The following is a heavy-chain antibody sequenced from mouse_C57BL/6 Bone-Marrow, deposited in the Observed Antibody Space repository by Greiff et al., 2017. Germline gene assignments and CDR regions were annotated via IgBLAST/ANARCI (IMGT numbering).Heavy chain of an antibody. Sequence: VQLQQSVAELVRPGASVKLSCTASGFNIKNTYMHWVKQRPEQGLEWIGRIDPANGNTKYAPKFQGKATITADTSSNTAYLQLSSLTSEDSAVYYCARTPPDGSSPDYYAMDYWGQGTSVTVSS. J-gene: IGHJ4*01. D-gene: IGHD1-1*01. CDR3: ARTPPDGSSPDYYAMDY. V-gene: IGHV14-3*01. CDR1: GFNIKNTY. CDR2: IDPANGNT.